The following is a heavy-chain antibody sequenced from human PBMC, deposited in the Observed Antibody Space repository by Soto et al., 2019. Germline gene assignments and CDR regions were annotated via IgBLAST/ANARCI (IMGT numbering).Heavy chain of an antibody. V-gene: IGHV4-31*03. CDR3: ARALPSYSSSWYFWFDP. D-gene: IGHD6-13*01. J-gene: IGHJ5*02. CDR1: GGSISSDGSY. Sequence: SETLSLTCSVSGGSISSDGSYWSWIRQHPGKGLEWIGYIYHSGSTYCNPSLKSRVTISVDTSKNQFSLKLNSVTAADTAVYYCARALPSYSSSWYFWFDPWGQGTLVTVSS. CDR2: IYHSGST.